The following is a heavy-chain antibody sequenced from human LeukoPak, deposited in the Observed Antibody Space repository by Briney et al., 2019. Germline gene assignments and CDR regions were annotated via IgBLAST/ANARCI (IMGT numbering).Heavy chain of an antibody. J-gene: IGHJ5*02. V-gene: IGHV5-51*01. D-gene: IGHD3-16*01. CDR3: ARRNYYDVWFDP. Sequence: GESLKISCKASSYNFRNYWIGWVRQMPGKGLEWMGIIYPGGPQTLYMPSFQGQVTISVDESTSTVYLQWSTLKASDTAMYYCARRNYYDVWFDPWGQGTLVTVSS. CDR1: SYNFRNYW. CDR2: IYPGGPQT.